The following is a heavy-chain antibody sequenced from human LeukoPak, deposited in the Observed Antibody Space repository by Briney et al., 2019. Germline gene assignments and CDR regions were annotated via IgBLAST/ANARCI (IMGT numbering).Heavy chain of an antibody. D-gene: IGHD6-19*01. CDR1: GGSFSGYY. V-gene: IGHV4-34*01. J-gene: IGHJ2*01. CDR3: AREGEQWLVRYFDL. Sequence: PSETLSLTCAVYGGSFSGYYWSWIRQPPGKGLEWIGEINHSGSTNYNPFLKSRVTISVDTSKNQFSLKLSSVTAADTAVYYCAREGEQWLVRYFDLWGRGTLVTVSS. CDR2: INHSGST.